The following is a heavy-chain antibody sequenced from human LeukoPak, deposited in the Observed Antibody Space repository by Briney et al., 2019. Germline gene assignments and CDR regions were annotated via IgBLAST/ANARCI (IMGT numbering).Heavy chain of an antibody. J-gene: IGHJ5*02. CDR2: INPSGGST. D-gene: IGHD3-22*01. CDR1: GYTFTSYY. CDR3: ARGVVGRTTGNWFDP. Sequence: ASVKVSCKASGYTFTSYYMHWVRQAPGQGLEWMGIINPSGGSTSYAQKFQGRVTMTRDTSTSTVYMELSSLRSEDTAVYYCARGVVGRTTGNWFDPWGQGTLVTVSS. V-gene: IGHV1-46*01.